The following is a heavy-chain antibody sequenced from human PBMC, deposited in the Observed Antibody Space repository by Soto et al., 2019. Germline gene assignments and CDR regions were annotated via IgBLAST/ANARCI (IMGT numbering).Heavy chain of an antibody. CDR1: GYTFTGYY. V-gene: IGHV1-2*02. CDR2: INPNSGGT. D-gene: IGHD6-19*01. J-gene: IGHJ3*02. Sequence: GSSVKVSCKASGYTFTGYYMHWVRQAPGQGLEWMGWINPNSGGTNYAQKFQGRVTMTRDTSISTAYMELSRLRSDDTAVYYCARVFSFEYSSGLYHDALGIWGQGTMVTVSS. CDR3: ARVFSFEYSSGLYHDALGI.